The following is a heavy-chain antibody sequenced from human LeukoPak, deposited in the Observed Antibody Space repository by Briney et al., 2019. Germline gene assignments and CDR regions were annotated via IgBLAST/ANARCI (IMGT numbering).Heavy chain of an antibody. V-gene: IGHV3-33*08. CDR3: ARRQEGQLWSFDY. D-gene: IGHD5-18*01. Sequence: GGSLKLSCAASGFTFSGSAMHWVRQAPGKGLEWVAVIWYDGSNKYYADSVKGRFTISRDNSKNTLYLQMNSLRAEDTAVYYCARRQEGQLWSFDYWGQGTLVTVSS. J-gene: IGHJ4*02. CDR2: IWYDGSNK. CDR1: GFTFSGSA.